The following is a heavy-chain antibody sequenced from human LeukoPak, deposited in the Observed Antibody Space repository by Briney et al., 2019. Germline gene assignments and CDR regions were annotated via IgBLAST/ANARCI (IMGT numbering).Heavy chain of an antibody. V-gene: IGHV1-69*13. D-gene: IGHD3-9*01. Sequence: SVKVSCKASGATFSSYAISWVRQAPGQGLEWMGGIIPIFGTANYAQKFQGRVTITADESTSTAYMELSSLRSEDTAVYYCASARPYYDILTGYYNWGQGTLVTVSS. CDR1: GATFSSYA. J-gene: IGHJ4*02. CDR3: ASARPYYDILTGYYN. CDR2: IIPIFGTA.